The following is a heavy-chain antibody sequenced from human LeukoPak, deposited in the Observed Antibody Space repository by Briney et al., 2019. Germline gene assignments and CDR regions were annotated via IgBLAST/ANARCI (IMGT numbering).Heavy chain of an antibody. J-gene: IGHJ4*02. CDR2: ISYDGSNK. CDR3: AKGDPSSSWYFGFDY. CDR1: GFTFSSYG. D-gene: IGHD6-13*01. Sequence: GGSLRLSCAASGFTFSSYGMHWVRQAPGKGLEWVAVISYDGSNKYYADSVKGRFTISRDNSKNTLYLQMNSLRAEDTAVYYCAKGDPSSSWYFGFDYWGQGTLATVSS. V-gene: IGHV3-30*18.